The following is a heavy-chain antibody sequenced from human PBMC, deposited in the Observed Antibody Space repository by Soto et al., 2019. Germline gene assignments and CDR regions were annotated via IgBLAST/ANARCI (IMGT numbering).Heavy chain of an antibody. CDR3: AREGGSGWYYCDY. D-gene: IGHD6-19*01. CDR2: ISSSSSYI. J-gene: IGHJ4*02. CDR1: GFTFSSYS. V-gene: IGHV3-21*01. Sequence: EVQLVESGGGLVKPGGSLSLSCAASGFTFSSYSINWVRQAPGKGLEWVSSISSSSSYIYYADSVKGRFTISRDNAKNSLHLQMNSLRAEATAVYYCAREGGSGWYYCDYWGQGTLVTVSS.